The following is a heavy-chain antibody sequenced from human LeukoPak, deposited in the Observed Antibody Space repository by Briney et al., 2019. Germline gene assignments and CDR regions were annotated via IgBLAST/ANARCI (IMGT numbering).Heavy chain of an antibody. Sequence: GASVKVSCKASGYTFTNYGISWVRQPPGQGLEGMGGISAYNGNTNYAQKLQGRVTMTTDTSTSTAYMELRSLRSDDTAVYYCARGRGFGELSLEYYFDYWGQGTLVTVSS. V-gene: IGHV1-18*04. CDR1: GYTFTNYG. CDR2: ISAYNGNT. CDR3: ARGRGFGELSLEYYFDY. D-gene: IGHD3-10*01. J-gene: IGHJ4*02.